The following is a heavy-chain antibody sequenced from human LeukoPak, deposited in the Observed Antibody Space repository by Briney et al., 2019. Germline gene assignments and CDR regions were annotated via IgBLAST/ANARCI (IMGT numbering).Heavy chain of an antibody. Sequence: PSETLSLTCTVSGGSISSYYWSWIRQPPGKGLEWIGYIYYSGSTNYTPSLNSPVTISVDTSKNQFSLKLSSVTAADTAVYYCARRTAAGNYFDYWGQGTLVTVSS. CDR2: IYYSGST. CDR1: GGSISSYY. V-gene: IGHV4-59*08. D-gene: IGHD6-13*01. J-gene: IGHJ4*02. CDR3: ARRTAAGNYFDY.